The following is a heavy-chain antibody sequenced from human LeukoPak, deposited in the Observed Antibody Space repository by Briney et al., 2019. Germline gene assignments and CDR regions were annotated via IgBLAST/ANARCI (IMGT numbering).Heavy chain of an antibody. J-gene: IGHJ5*02. D-gene: IGHD3-10*01. Sequence: GESLKISCQASGYSFTSSWIGWARQIPGKGLEWMAIINPGDSDTRYSPSFQGQVTISADKSISTVYLQWGSLKASDTAMYYCARQPGAGWFDPWGQGTLVTVSS. CDR3: ARQPGAGWFDP. V-gene: IGHV5-51*01. CDR1: GYSFTSSW. CDR2: INPGDSDT.